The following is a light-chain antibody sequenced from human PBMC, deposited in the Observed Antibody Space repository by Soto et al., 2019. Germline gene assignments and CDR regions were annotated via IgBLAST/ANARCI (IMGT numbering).Light chain of an antibody. V-gene: IGKV3-20*01. J-gene: IGKJ4*01. CDR1: QTFCSSY. Sequence: EIVLTHSPGTLSLSPGHRATLSCRASQTFCSSYLAWYQQKPGQAPRLLIYDASNRATGIPDRFSGSGSGTDLTLNISRLEPEDFAVYYCQQYGGLPTLGGGAKVDIK. CDR3: QQYGGLPT. CDR2: DAS.